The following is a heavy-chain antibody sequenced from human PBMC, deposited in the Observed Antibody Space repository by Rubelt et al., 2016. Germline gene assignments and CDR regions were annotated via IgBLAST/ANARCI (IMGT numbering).Heavy chain of an antibody. CDR3: ARDTTKYYFDY. CDR1: GGSISSYY. V-gene: IGHV4-59*12. D-gene: IGHD1-14*01. CDR2: IYYSGST. J-gene: IGHJ4*02. Sequence: QVQLQESGPGLVKPSETLSLTCTVSGGSISSYYWSWIRQPPGKGLEWIGYIYYSGSTNYNPSLKSRVTISVDTSKNQFSLKLSPVTAADTAVYYCARDTTKYYFDYWGQGTLVTVSS.